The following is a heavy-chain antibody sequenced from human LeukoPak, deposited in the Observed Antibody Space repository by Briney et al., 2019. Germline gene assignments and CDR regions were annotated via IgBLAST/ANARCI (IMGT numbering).Heavy chain of an antibody. CDR2: ISGSTVNT. CDR3: ARKHETSAFLLAF. CDR1: GFTFSNYA. D-gene: IGHD3-22*01. V-gene: IGHV3-23*01. Sequence: PGGSLRLSCAASGFTFSNYAMSWVRQAPGKGLEWVSTISGSTVNTYYADSVKGRFTISRDNSKNTLHLQMNSLRAEDTAVYYCARKHETSAFLLAFWGQGTLVTVSS. J-gene: IGHJ4*02.